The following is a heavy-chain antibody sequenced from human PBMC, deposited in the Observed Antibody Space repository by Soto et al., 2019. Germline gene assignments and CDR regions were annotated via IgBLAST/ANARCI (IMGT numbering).Heavy chain of an antibody. CDR2: IVVGSGNT. D-gene: IGHD3-22*01. Sequence: EASVKVSCKASGFTFTSSAVQWVRQARGQRLEWIGWIVVGSGNTNYAQKFQERVTITRDMSTSTAYMELSSLRSEDTAVYYCAAMYYYDSSGYYYFDYWGQGTLVTVSS. V-gene: IGHV1-58*01. CDR3: AAMYYYDSSGYYYFDY. CDR1: GFTFTSSA. J-gene: IGHJ4*02.